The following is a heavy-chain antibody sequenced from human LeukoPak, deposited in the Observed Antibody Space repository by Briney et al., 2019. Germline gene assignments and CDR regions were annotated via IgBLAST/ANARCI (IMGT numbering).Heavy chain of an antibody. V-gene: IGHV4-30-2*01. CDR2: IYHSGST. Sequence: SETLSLTCTVSGDSISGSSYYWGWIRQPPGKGLDWIGYIYHSGSTYYNPSLKSRVTISVDRSKNQFSLKLSSVTAADTAVYYCARVGYYDSSGYYGAFDIWGQGTMVTVSS. D-gene: IGHD3-22*01. CDR3: ARVGYYDSSGYYGAFDI. CDR1: GDSISGSSYY. J-gene: IGHJ3*02.